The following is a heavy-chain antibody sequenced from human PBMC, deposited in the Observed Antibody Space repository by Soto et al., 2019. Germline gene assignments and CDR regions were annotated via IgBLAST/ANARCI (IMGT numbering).Heavy chain of an antibody. CDR2: IWSDGRNK. J-gene: IGHJ4*02. Sequence: LRLASTACGVSFKDCGMHGAFKENGKGLEWVAVIWSDGRNKYYADSVKGRFTIARDSSSNTVYLQMNSLRGEDTALYYCAKDPSKYYYGSGTYYFDYWGQGTQVTVS. D-gene: IGHD3-10*01. CDR3: AKDPSKYYYGSGTYYFDY. CDR1: GVSFKDCG. V-gene: IGHV3-33*06.